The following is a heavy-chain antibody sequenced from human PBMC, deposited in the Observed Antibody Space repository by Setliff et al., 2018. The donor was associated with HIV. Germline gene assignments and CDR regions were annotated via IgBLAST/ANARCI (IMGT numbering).Heavy chain of an antibody. D-gene: IGHD5-18*01. CDR3: ARHLLRGYIYIVFDY. V-gene: IGHV4-39*01. J-gene: IGHJ4*02. Sequence: SETLSLTCTVSGGSINSTSYYWGWIRQPPGNGLEWIGSIYHTGSTYYNPSLNDRATISLDTSKNQFSLKLNSVTAADTAVYYCARHLLRGYIYIVFDYWGQGTLVTVSS. CDR1: GGSINSTSYY. CDR2: IYHTGST.